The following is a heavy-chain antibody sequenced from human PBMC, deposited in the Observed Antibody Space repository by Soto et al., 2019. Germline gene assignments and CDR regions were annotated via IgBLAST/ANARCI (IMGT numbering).Heavy chain of an antibody. V-gene: IGHV1-69*12. Sequence: QVQLVQSGAEVKKPGSSVKVSCKASGGTFSNYSINWVRQAPGQVLEWRGGIIPFFGTANYAQKFQGRVTITADESATTAYREVTSLRSDDTAVYYCARIEGYCSGGTCYRGAGDYWGQGTMVAVSS. CDR1: GGTFSNYS. D-gene: IGHD2-15*01. CDR3: ARIEGYCSGGTCYRGAGDY. CDR2: IIPFFGTA. J-gene: IGHJ4*02.